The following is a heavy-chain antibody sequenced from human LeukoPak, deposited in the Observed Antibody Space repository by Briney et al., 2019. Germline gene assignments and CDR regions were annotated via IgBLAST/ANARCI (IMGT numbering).Heavy chain of an antibody. CDR3: ARVRRYSSGWYDYFDY. Sequence: GGSLRLSCAASGFTFSSYSMNWVRQAPGKGLEWVAVIWYDGSNKYYADSVKGRFTISRDNSKNTLYLQMNSLRAEDTAVYYCARVRRYSSGWYDYFDYWGQGTLVTVPS. D-gene: IGHD6-19*01. J-gene: IGHJ4*02. V-gene: IGHV3-33*08. CDR1: GFTFSSYS. CDR2: IWYDGSNK.